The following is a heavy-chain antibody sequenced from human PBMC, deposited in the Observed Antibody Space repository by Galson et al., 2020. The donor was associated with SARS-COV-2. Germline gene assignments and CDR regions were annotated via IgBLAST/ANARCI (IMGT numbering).Heavy chain of an antibody. Sequence: GESLKISCAASGFTFSSYSMNWVRQAPGKGLEWVSSISSSSSYIYYADSVKGRFTISRDNAKNSLYLQMNSLRAEDTAVYYCARDLHKNYYYMDVWGKGTTVTVSS. CDR3: ARDLHKNYYYMDV. V-gene: IGHV3-21*01. J-gene: IGHJ6*03. CDR2: ISSSSSYI. CDR1: GFTFSSYS.